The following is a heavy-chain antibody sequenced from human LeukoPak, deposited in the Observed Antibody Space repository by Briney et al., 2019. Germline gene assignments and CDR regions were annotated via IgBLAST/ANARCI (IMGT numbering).Heavy chain of an antibody. Sequence: GGSLRLSCAASGFTFSIYYMKWVRQAPGKGLEWVSYISNSGRTIYYADSVKGRFTISRDNAKTSLYLQMNSLRAEDTAVYYCAKDRGYSSSSQDFWGQGTLVTVSS. D-gene: IGHD6-13*01. CDR1: GFTFSIYY. V-gene: IGHV3-48*03. CDR2: ISNSGRTI. CDR3: AKDRGYSSSSQDF. J-gene: IGHJ4*02.